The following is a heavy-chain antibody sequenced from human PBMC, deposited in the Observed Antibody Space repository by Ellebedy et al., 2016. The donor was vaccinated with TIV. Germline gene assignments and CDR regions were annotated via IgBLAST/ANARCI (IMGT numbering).Heavy chain of an antibody. D-gene: IGHD4-17*01. CDR1: GGSISSYY. V-gene: IGHV4-59*08. CDR3: VRHTYVGDKNWLDS. J-gene: IGHJ5*01. CDR2: IYYSGST. Sequence: SETLSLTCTVSGGSISSYYWSWIRQPPGKGLEWIGYIYYSGSTNYNPSLKSRVTISVDTSKNQFSLKLSSVTAADTAVYYCVRHTYVGDKNWLDSWGQGTLVTVSS.